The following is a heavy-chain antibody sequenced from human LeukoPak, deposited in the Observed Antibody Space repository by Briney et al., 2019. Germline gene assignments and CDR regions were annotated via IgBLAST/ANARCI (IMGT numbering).Heavy chain of an antibody. Sequence: SETLSLICAVSGGSISSGGYSWSWIRQPPGKGLEWIGYIYHSGSTYYNPSLKSRVTISVDRSKNQFSLKLSSVTAADTAVYYCARGGDPYFDYWGQGTLVTVSS. D-gene: IGHD2-21*02. J-gene: IGHJ4*02. CDR2: IYHSGST. CDR3: ARGGDPYFDY. CDR1: GGSISSGGYS. V-gene: IGHV4-30-2*01.